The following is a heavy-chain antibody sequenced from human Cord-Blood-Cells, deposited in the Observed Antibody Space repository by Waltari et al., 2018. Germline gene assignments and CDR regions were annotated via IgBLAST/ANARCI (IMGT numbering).Heavy chain of an antibody. CDR3: ARDRGEYYYGSGSMGY. J-gene: IGHJ4*02. V-gene: IGHV1-2*02. CDR2: VNPYRGGT. D-gene: IGHD3-10*01. Sequence: QVQLVQSGAEVKKPGASVKVSCKASGYTFTGYYMHWVRQAPGQGLEWMGWVNPYRGGTNYAQKFQGRVTMTRDTSISTAYMELSRLRSDDTAVYYCARDRGEYYYGSGSMGYWGQGTLVTVSS. CDR1: GYTFTGYY.